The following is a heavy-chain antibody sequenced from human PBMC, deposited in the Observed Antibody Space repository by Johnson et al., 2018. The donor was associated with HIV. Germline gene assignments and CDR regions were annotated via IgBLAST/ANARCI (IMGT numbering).Heavy chain of an antibody. CDR2: ISYDGSNK. J-gene: IGHJ3*02. V-gene: IGHV3-30-3*01. CDR3: ARVGYYVDAFDI. Sequence: PGKGLEWVTIISYDGSNKFYADSVKGRFTISRDNSKNTLYLQMNSLRVEDTAVYYCARVGYYVDAFDIWGQGTVVTVFS. D-gene: IGHD3-22*01.